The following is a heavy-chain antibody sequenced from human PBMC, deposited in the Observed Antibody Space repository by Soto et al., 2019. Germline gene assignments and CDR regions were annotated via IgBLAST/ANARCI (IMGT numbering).Heavy chain of an antibody. J-gene: IGHJ4*02. CDR2: LYWNADK. D-gene: IGHD6-13*01. CDR3: ANRRGIAAIATFAY. Sequence: QIPLEESGPSLVKPTQTLTLTCTFSGFSLTNSGVGVAWIRQPPGKALEWLALLYWNADKRYSPTLKNRININKDTSKNRVVLTTTNMATVESGTYYCANRRGIAAIATFAYWGQGMLVSVSS. V-gene: IGHV2-5*01. CDR1: GFSLTNSGVG.